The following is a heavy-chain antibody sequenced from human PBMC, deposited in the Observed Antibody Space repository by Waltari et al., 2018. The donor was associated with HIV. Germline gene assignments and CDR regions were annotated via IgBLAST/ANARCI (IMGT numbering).Heavy chain of an antibody. V-gene: IGHV3-9*01. D-gene: IGHD5-12*01. Sequence: EVQLVESGGGLVQPGRSLRLSCVASGFTFDDYAMNWVRQAPGKGLEWVSGISWNRGSTGYADSVKGRFTISRDNAKNSLYLQMNSLRAEDTALYYCAKGGVARSYYHYYGMDVWGQGTTVTVSS. J-gene: IGHJ6*02. CDR3: AKGGVARSYYHYYGMDV. CDR1: GFTFDDYA. CDR2: ISWNRGST.